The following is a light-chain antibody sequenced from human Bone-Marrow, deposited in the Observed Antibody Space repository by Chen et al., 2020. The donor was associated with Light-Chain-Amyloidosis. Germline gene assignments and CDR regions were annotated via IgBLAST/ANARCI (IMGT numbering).Light chain of an antibody. CDR1: QTISSNY. CDR2: GSS. Sequence: EIVLTQSPGTLSLSPGEGANLSCRASQTISSNYLTWYQQKFGQAPRLLIDGSSSRATGFPDRFTGRGSGTDFTLTINRLEPEDFAMDYCQQYGSSPLTFGGGTKVEIK. CDR3: QQYGSSPLT. V-gene: IGKV3-20*01. J-gene: IGKJ4*01.